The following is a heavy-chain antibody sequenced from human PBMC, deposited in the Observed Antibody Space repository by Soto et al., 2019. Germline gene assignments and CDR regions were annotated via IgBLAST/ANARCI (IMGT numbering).Heavy chain of an antibody. D-gene: IGHD3-10*01. CDR1: GGSFSGYY. CDR2: INHSGST. Sequence: SETLSLTCAVYGGSFSGYYWSWIRQPPGKGLEWIGEINHSGSTNYNPSLKSRVTISVDTSKNQFSLKLSSVTAADTAVYYCARDPFTYYYVSGSYGPSNWFDPWGQGTLVTVSS. V-gene: IGHV4-34*01. J-gene: IGHJ5*02. CDR3: ARDPFTYYYVSGSYGPSNWFDP.